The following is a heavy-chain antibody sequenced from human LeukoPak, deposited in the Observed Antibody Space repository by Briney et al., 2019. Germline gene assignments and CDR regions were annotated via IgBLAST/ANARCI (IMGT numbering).Heavy chain of an antibody. Sequence: GGSLRLSCAASGFTFDDYGMSWVRHARGKGLEWVSGINWNGGSTGYADSVKGRFTISRDNAKNSLYLQMNSLRAEDTAFYYCAREGGYDWLDYWGRGTLVTVSS. CDR2: INWNGGST. D-gene: IGHD5-12*01. CDR3: AREGGYDWLDY. CDR1: GFTFDDYG. V-gene: IGHV3-20*04. J-gene: IGHJ4*02.